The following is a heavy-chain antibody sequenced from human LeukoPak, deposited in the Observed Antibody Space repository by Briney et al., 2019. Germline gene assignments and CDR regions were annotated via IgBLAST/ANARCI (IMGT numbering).Heavy chain of an antibody. D-gene: IGHD5-24*01. Sequence: GGSLRLSCEASGFTFGRSAMTWVRQTPGKGLEWFSSISSSGNTYYADSVKGRFTISRDNSKNLVNLQMNSLRAEDTAIYYCVKGRMSEDGLDFWGQGPLVTVSS. CDR3: VKGRMSEDGLDF. CDR1: GFTFGRSA. V-gene: IGHV3-23*01. J-gene: IGHJ4*02. CDR2: ISSSGNT.